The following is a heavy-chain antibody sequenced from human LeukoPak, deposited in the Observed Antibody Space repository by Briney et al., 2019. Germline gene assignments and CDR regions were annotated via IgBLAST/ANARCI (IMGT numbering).Heavy chain of an antibody. CDR3: AMSRLGELSLLATAYDI. J-gene: IGHJ3*02. CDR2: VNQTGSP. V-gene: IGHV4-38-2*01. D-gene: IGHD3-16*02. CDR1: GSSVNSDQY. Sequence: KPSESLSLTCDVSGSSVNSDQYWGWMRHSPGAGREWIGSVNQTGSPYYNSTLGSGVSPSIESTKKSFSLSLTSVTAAGTAVYYFAMSRLGELSLLATAYDIWGQGTMVIVSS.